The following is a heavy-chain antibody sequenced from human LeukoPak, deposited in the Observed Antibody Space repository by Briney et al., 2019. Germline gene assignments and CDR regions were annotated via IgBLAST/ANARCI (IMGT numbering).Heavy chain of an antibody. J-gene: IGHJ6*03. CDR3: AKSNSPSYHFYYMDV. CDR1: GYSFTGYY. D-gene: IGHD1-1*01. V-gene: IGHV1-46*01. Sequence: ASVKVSCKASGYSFTGYYIHWVRQAPGQGLEWMGIINPSGGSTNYAQKFHRRATMTRDMSTTTVFMELSSLRSEDTAVYYCAKSNSPSYHFYYMDVWGKGTTVTVSS. CDR2: INPSGGST.